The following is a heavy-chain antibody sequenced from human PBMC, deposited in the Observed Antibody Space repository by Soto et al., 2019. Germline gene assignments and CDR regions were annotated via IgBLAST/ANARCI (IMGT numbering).Heavy chain of an antibody. V-gene: IGHV3-7*03. CDR3: ASHPYDFWSGPRGFDP. CDR1: GFPFSSYA. CDR2: IKQDGSKK. D-gene: IGHD3-3*01. Sequence: PAESMRLSCAASGFPFSSYAMSWVRQAPGKGLEWVANIKQDGSKKYYVDSVKGRFTISRDNAKNSLYLQMNSLRAEDTAVYYCASHPYDFWSGPRGFDPWGQGTLVTVSS. J-gene: IGHJ5*02.